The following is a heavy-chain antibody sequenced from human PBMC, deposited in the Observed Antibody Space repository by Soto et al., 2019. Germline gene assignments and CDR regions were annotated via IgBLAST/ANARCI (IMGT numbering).Heavy chain of an antibody. D-gene: IGHD6-19*01. CDR3: ARGAVAGTWGMGYYYYYGMDV. CDR2: IYYSGST. J-gene: IGHJ6*02. CDR1: GGSISSYY. V-gene: IGHV4-59*01. Sequence: SETLSLTCTVSGGSISSYYWSWIRQPPGKGLEWIGYIYYSGSTNYNPSLKSRVTISVDTSKNQFSLKLSSVTAADTAVYYCARGAVAGTWGMGYYYYYGMDVWGQGTTVTVSS.